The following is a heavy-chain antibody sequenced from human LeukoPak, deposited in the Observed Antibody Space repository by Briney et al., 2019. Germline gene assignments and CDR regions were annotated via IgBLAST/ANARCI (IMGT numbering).Heavy chain of an antibody. CDR2: ISAYNGNT. D-gene: IGHD6-6*01. CDR1: GYTFTSYG. CDR3: AREVGTEYSSSSSPLFDY. J-gene: IGHJ4*02. Sequence: ASVKVSCKASGYTFTSYGISWARQAPGQGLEWMGWISAYNGNTSYAQKLQGRVTMTTDTSTSTAYMELRSLRSDDTAVYYCAREVGTEYSSSSSPLFDYWGQGTLVTVSS. V-gene: IGHV1-18*01.